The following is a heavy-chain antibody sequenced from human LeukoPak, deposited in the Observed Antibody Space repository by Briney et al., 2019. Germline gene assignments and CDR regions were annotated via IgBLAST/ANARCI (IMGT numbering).Heavy chain of an antibody. Sequence: PSETLSLTCAVSGYSISSGYYWGWIRQPPGKGLEWIGTTYHSGSTYYNPSLKSRVTISVDTSKNQFSLRLSSVTAADTAVYYCARLSPALGYCNGASCYPLAFDIWGQGTVVTVSS. CDR1: GYSISSGYY. J-gene: IGHJ3*02. D-gene: IGHD2-15*01. CDR2: TYHSGST. V-gene: IGHV4-38-2*01. CDR3: ARLSPALGYCNGASCYPLAFDI.